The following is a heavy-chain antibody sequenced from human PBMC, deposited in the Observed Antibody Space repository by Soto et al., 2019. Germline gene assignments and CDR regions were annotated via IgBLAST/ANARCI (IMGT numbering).Heavy chain of an antibody. V-gene: IGHV2-5*02. Sequence: SGPTLVKPTQTLTLTCTFSGFSLSTSGVGVGWIRQPPGKALEWLALIYWDDDKRYSPSLKSRLTITKDTSKNQVVLTMTNMHPVDTATYYCAHSRSIAVAGKGGFDYWGQGTLVTVSS. CDR1: GFSLSTSGVG. D-gene: IGHD6-19*01. CDR3: AHSRSIAVAGKGGFDY. CDR2: IYWDDDK. J-gene: IGHJ4*02.